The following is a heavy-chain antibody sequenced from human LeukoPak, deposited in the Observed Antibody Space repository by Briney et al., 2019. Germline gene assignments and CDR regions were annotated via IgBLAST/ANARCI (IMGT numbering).Heavy chain of an antibody. J-gene: IGHJ4*02. CDR2: IRDSGGKT. CDR1: GFTFSSFG. CDR3: AKDAVDY. Sequence: GGSLRLSCAASGFTFSSFGMTWVRQAPGKGLEWVSSIRDSGGKTYYADSVKSRFTISRDNSKNTLYLQMNSLKVEDTAVYYCAKDAVDYWGQGTLVTVSS. V-gene: IGHV3-23*01.